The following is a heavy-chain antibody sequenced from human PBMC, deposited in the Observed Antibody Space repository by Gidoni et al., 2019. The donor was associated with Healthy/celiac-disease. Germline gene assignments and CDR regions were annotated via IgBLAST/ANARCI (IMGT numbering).Heavy chain of an antibody. Sequence: QITLKESGPTLVKPTQTLTLTCTFSGFSLRTSGVGVGWIRQPPGKALEWLALIYWNDDKRYSPSLKIRLTITKDTSKNQVVLTMTNMDPVDTATYYCAHSKVNYDFWSAYFDYWGQGTLVTVSS. CDR3: AHSKVNYDFWSAYFDY. J-gene: IGHJ4*02. D-gene: IGHD3-3*01. V-gene: IGHV2-5*01. CDR2: IYWNDDK. CDR1: GFSLRTSGVG.